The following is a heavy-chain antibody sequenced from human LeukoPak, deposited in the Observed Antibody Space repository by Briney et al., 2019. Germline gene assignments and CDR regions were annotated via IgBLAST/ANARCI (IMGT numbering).Heavy chain of an antibody. CDR1: GFTVSSNY. CDR3: ARLFSSGWYPDYYYGMDV. CDR2: IYSGGST. J-gene: IGHJ6*02. Sequence: PGGSLRLSCAASGFTVSSNYMSWVRQAPGKGLEWVSVIYSGGSTYYADSVKGRFTISRDNSKNTLYLQMNSLRAEDTAVYYCARLFSSGWYPDYYYGMDVWGQGTTVTVSS. V-gene: IGHV3-53*01. D-gene: IGHD6-13*01.